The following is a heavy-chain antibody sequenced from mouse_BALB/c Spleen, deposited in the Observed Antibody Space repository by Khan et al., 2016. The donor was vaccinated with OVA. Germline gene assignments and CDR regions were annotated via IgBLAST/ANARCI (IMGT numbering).Heavy chain of an antibody. Sequence: EVELVESGGGLVQPGGSRKLSCAASGFTFSSFGMHWVRQAPEKGLEWVAYISSGSSTIFYADTVKGRFTISRDNPKNTLFLQMTSLRSEDTAMYYCERSTSVVARAMDYWGQGTSVTVSS. J-gene: IGHJ4*01. CDR3: ERSTSVVARAMDY. D-gene: IGHD1-1*01. CDR2: ISSGSSTI. CDR1: GFTFSSFG. V-gene: IGHV5-17*02.